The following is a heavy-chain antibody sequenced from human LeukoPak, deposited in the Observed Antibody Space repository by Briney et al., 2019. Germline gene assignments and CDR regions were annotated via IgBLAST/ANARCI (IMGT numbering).Heavy chain of an antibody. Sequence: GGSLRLSCVASGFIFSSYGMHWVRQAPGKGLEWVAFIRYDGSNKYYADSVKGRFTISRDNSKNTLYLQMNSLRAEDTAVYYCAKSGLNRFDYWGQGTLVTVSS. CDR3: AKSGLNRFDY. V-gene: IGHV3-30*02. CDR1: GFIFSSYG. CDR2: IRYDGSNK. D-gene: IGHD2-15*01. J-gene: IGHJ4*02.